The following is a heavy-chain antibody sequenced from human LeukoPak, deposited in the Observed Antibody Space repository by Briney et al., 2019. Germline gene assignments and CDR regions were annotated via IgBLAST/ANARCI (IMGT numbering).Heavy chain of an antibody. CDR1: GFTFSSYA. CDR2: ISYDGSNK. D-gene: IGHD4-17*01. Sequence: PGRSLRLFCAASGFTFSSYAMHWVRQVPGKGLEWVAVISYDGSNKYYADSVKGRFTISRDNSKNTLYLQMNSLRAEDTAVYYCARDSDDYGDYVASGIDYWGQGTLVTVSS. CDR3: ARDSDDYGDYVASGIDY. V-gene: IGHV3-30*04. J-gene: IGHJ4*02.